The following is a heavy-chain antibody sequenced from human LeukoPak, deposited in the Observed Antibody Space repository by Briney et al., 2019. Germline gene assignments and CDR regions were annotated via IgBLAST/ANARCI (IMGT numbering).Heavy chain of an antibody. CDR1: GYTFTSYG. J-gene: IGHJ6*02. V-gene: IGHV1-18*01. D-gene: IGHD3-3*01. CDR2: ISTYNGST. Sequence: ASVKVSCKASGYTFTSYGISWVRQAPGQGLEWMGWISTYNGSTNYAHKFQGRVTLTTDTPTSTASMELRSLRSDDTAVYYCARDRRYDFWSGYYNYKYYYYGMDVWGQGTTVTVSS. CDR3: ARDRRYDFWSGYYNYKYYYYGMDV.